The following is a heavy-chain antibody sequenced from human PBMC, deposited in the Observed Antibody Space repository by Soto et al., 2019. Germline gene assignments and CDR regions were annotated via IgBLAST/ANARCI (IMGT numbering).Heavy chain of an antibody. CDR2: INSDGGRT. CDR1: DSAFGSYW. Sequence: PGGSLTLSCATTDSAFGSYWMHWVRQAPGKGLVWVSRINSDGGRTSYADSAKGRFTISRDNAKNTVYLQMNSLRAEDTAVYYCARGDGDYYDGNGYLGRHWGHGTRVTVPS. D-gene: IGHD3-22*01. J-gene: IGHJ4*01. V-gene: IGHV3-74*01. CDR3: ARGDGDYYDGNGYLGRH.